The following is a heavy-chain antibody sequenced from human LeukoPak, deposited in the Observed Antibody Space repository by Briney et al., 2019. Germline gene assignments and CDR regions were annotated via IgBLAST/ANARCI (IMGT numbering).Heavy chain of an antibody. Sequence: ASVKVSCKASGYTFTGYYMHWVRQAPGQGLEWMGWINPNSGGTNYAQKFQGRVTMTRDTSISTAYMELSRLRSDDTAVYYCARDRMAAAAFDPWGQGTLVTVSS. CDR2: INPNSGGT. D-gene: IGHD6-13*01. CDR1: GYTFTGYY. CDR3: ARDRMAAAAFDP. J-gene: IGHJ5*02. V-gene: IGHV1-2*02.